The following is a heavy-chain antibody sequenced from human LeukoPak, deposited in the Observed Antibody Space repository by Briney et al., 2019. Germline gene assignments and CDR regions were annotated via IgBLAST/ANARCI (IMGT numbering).Heavy chain of an antibody. CDR1: GFTFSSYG. Sequence: PGGSLRLSCAASGFTFSSYGMSWVRQAPGKGLEWVSAISGSGGSTYYADSVKGRFTISRDNSKNTLYLQMNSLRAEDTAVYYCAKDASIAVAGTEDYWGQGTLVTVSS. CDR3: AKDASIAVAGTEDY. V-gene: IGHV3-23*01. D-gene: IGHD6-19*01. CDR2: ISGSGGST. J-gene: IGHJ4*02.